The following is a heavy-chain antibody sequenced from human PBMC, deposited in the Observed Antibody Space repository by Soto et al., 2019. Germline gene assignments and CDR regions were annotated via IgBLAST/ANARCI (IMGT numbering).Heavy chain of an antibody. D-gene: IGHD6-13*01. CDR2: INAANGDT. CDR1: GDTFTSYG. Sequence: ASAKVSCKASGDTFTSYGIHWVRQAPGQRLEWMGWINAANGDTKYSPKFQGRVTITRDTSASTAYMELSSLRSEATAVYYCVRRHVSATGIDWFDPWGQGTLVTVSS. CDR3: VRRHVSATGIDWFDP. V-gene: IGHV1-3*01. J-gene: IGHJ5*02.